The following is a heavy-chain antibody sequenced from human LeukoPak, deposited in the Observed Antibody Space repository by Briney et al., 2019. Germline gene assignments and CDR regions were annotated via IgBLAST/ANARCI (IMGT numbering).Heavy chain of an antibody. Sequence: SETLSLTCTVSGYFINSNYYWGWIRQPPGKGLEWIATISHSGSTYYNPSLKNRVTISVETSKSQFSLKLSSVTAADTAVYYCARINTIMATFDYWGQGTLVTVSS. CDR1: GYFINSNYY. CDR3: ARINTIMATFDY. D-gene: IGHD5-24*01. V-gene: IGHV4-38-2*02. CDR2: ISHSGST. J-gene: IGHJ4*02.